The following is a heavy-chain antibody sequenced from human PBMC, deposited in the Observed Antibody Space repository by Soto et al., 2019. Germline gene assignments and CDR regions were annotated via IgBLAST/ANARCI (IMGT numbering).Heavy chain of an antibody. CDR1: GYTFTSYG. J-gene: IGHJ4*02. Sequence: QVQLVQSGAEVKKPGASVKVSCKASGYTFTSYGISWVRQAPGQGLEWMGRISAYNGNTNYAQKLQCRATMTADTSTSTAYIELRSLRSDDTAVYYCARANDYASYWGQGTLVTVSS. V-gene: IGHV1-18*01. D-gene: IGHD3-16*01. CDR3: ARANDYASY. CDR2: ISAYNGNT.